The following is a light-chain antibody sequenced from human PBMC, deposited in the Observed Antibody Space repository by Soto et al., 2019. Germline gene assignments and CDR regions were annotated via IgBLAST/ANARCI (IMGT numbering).Light chain of an antibody. CDR3: QQRSDWPLT. J-gene: IGKJ4*01. CDR1: QSVGNF. CDR2: DAS. Sequence: EIVLTQSPATLSLSPGERATLSCRARQSVGNFLVWYQQKHGQAPRLLIYDASNRATDIPARFSGSGSGTDFTLTISSLEPEDFAVYYCQQRSDWPLTFGGGTKVDIK. V-gene: IGKV3-11*01.